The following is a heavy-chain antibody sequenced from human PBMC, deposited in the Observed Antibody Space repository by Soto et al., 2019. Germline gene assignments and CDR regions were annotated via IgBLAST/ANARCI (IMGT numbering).Heavy chain of an antibody. J-gene: IGHJ4*02. D-gene: IGHD4-17*01. CDR2: IFHSGST. Sequence: PSETLSLTCAVSGGSISSGGYSWSWLRQPPGKGLEWIGYIFHSGSTYYNPSLKSRVTISVDGSKNQFSLKLSSVTAADTGVYYCARSPSDYGDSYFDYWGQGTLVTVSS. CDR1: GGSISSGGYS. V-gene: IGHV4-30-2*02. CDR3: ARSPSDYGDSYFDY.